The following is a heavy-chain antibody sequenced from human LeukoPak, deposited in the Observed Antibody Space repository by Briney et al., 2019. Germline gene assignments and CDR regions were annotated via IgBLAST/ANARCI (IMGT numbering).Heavy chain of an antibody. J-gene: IGHJ4*02. CDR3: ARHLVGATRNFDY. CDR1: GYSFTSYC. CDR2: IDPSDSYT. Sequence: GESLKISCKASGYSFTSYCISWVRQMPGKGLDWMGRIDPSDSYTNYSPSFQGHVTISADRSISTAYLQWSSLKASDTAMYYCARHLVGATRNFDYWGQGTLVTVSS. D-gene: IGHD1-26*01. V-gene: IGHV5-10-1*01.